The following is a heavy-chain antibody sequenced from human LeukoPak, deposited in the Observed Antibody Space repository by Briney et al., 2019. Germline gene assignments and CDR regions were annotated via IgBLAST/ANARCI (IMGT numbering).Heavy chain of an antibody. CDR2: IYYSGST. D-gene: IGHD6-19*01. CDR3: ARVGYSSGWYEAFDI. Sequence: SETLSLTCTVSGGSISSYYWGWIRQPPGKGLEWIGYIYYSGSTNYNPSLQSRVTISVDTSKNQFSLKLSSVTAADTAVYYCARVGYSSGWYEAFDIWGQGTMVTVSS. J-gene: IGHJ3*02. V-gene: IGHV4-59*01. CDR1: GGSISSYY.